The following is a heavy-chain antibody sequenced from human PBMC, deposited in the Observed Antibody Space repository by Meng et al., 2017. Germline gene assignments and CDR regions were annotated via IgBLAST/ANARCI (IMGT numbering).Heavy chain of an antibody. V-gene: IGHV4-61*02. J-gene: IGHJ5*02. Sequence: SETLSLTCTVSGGSISSGSYYWSWIRQPAGKGLEWIGRIYTSGSTNYNPSLKSRVTISVDTSKNQFSLKLSSVTAADTAVYYCARHYYDSSGYYRWFDPWGQGTLVTVSS. CDR2: IYTSGST. CDR1: GGSISSGSYY. D-gene: IGHD3-22*01. CDR3: ARHYYDSSGYYRWFDP.